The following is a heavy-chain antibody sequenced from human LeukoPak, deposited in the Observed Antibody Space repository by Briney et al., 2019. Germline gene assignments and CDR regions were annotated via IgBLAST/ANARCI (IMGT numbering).Heavy chain of an antibody. V-gene: IGHV1-2*04. Sequence: GASVKVSCKASGYTFTGYYMHWVRQAPGQGLEWLGWINPNSGGTNYAQKFQGWVTMTRDTSISTAYMELSRLRSDDTAVYYCARGFFPAYYFDYWGQGTLVTVSS. CDR2: INPNSGGT. J-gene: IGHJ4*02. D-gene: IGHD3-3*01. CDR1: GYTFTGYY. CDR3: ARGFFPAYYFDY.